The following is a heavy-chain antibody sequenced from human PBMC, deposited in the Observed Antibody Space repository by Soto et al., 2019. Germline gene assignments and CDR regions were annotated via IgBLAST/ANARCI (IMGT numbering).Heavy chain of an antibody. Sequence: QVQLQESGPGLVKPSQTLSLTCTVSGGSISSGDYYWSWIRQPPGKGLEWIGYIYYSGSTYYNPSLTSRVTISVDTSKNQFSLKLSSVTAADTAVYYCARGSDYYDSSGYYYDAFDIWGQGTMVTVSS. CDR3: ARGSDYYDSSGYYYDAFDI. D-gene: IGHD3-22*01. V-gene: IGHV4-30-4*01. CDR2: IYYSGST. J-gene: IGHJ3*02. CDR1: GGSISSGDYY.